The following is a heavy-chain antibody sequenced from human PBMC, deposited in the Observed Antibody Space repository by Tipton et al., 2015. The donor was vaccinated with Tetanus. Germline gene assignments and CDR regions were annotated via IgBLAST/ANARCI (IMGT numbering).Heavy chain of an antibody. V-gene: IGHV4-4*07. J-gene: IGHJ4*02. Sequence: TLSLTCTVSGGSMDGFYWSWIRQSAGKGLEWIGRVYRSGVTTYNPSLKSRVTMSMDASRNQFSLRLTSVTAADTAVYYCARANNEFPKKGPFDSWGQGRLVIVSS. CDR2: VYRSGVT. CDR1: GGSMDGFY. D-gene: IGHD1-1*01. CDR3: ARANNEFPKKGPFDS.